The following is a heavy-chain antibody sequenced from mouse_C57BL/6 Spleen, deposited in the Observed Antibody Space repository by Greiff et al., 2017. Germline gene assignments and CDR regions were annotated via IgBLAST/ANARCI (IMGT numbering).Heavy chain of an antibody. CDR2: IDTVDGDT. Sequence: VQLQQSGAELVRPGASVKLSCTASGFTFNDYCMPWVKQRPEQGLEWIGRIDTVDGDTNYAPKFKGKATMTADTSSSTAYLQLSSLTSEDTAVYYCASCDSNLPGFAYWGQGTLVTVSA. CDR3: ASCDSNLPGFAY. D-gene: IGHD2-5*01. J-gene: IGHJ3*01. CDR1: GFTFNDYC. V-gene: IGHV14-1*01.